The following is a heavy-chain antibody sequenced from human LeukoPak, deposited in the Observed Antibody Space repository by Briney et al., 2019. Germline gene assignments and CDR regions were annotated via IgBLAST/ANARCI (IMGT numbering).Heavy chain of an antibody. Sequence: GGSLRLFCAASGFTFSNYGMHWVRQAPGKGLEWVAFIRYDGSNKYYADAVKGRFTISRDDAKNLLYLDMNSLRAEDTAVYYCARGHTAVTRHFDFWGQGTLVTVSS. V-gene: IGHV3-30*02. J-gene: IGHJ4*02. CDR1: GFTFSNYG. D-gene: IGHD4-17*01. CDR3: ARGHTAVTRHFDF. CDR2: IRYDGSNK.